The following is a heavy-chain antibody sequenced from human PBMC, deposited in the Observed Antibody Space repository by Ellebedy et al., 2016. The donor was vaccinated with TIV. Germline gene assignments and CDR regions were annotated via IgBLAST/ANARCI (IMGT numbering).Heavy chain of an antibody. CDR2: IYSGGST. J-gene: IGHJ4*02. CDR3: ARGRHSDD. V-gene: IGHV3-53*01. D-gene: IGHD2-15*01. Sequence: GGSLRLXCAASGFTVSSNYMSWVRQAPGKGLEWVSVIYSGGSTFDTDSVKGRFSIYRDNSKNTLYLQMNSLKAEDTAVYYCARGRHSDDWGQGTLVTISS. CDR1: GFTVSSNY.